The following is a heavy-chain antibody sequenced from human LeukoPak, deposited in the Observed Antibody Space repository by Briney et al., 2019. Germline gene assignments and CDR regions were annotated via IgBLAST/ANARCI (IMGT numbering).Heavy chain of an antibody. Sequence: PGGSLRLSCAASGFTFSSYSMNWVRQAPGKGLEWVSSISSRNTYIFYADSVKGRFTISRDNAKNSLYLQMNSLRAEDTAVYYCARVVWRQLAGKVSYYFDYWGQGTLVTVSS. CDR2: ISSRNTYI. J-gene: IGHJ4*02. CDR3: ARVVWRQLAGKVSYYFDY. CDR1: GFTFSSYS. V-gene: IGHV3-21*01. D-gene: IGHD6-13*01.